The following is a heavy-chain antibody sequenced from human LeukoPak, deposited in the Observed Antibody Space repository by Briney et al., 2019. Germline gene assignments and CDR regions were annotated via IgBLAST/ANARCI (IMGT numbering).Heavy chain of an antibody. Sequence: SVKVSCKASGGTFISYAISWVRQAPGQGLEWMGGIIPIFGTANYAQKLQGRVTITADESTSTAYMELSSLRSEDTAVYYCARDGYKSGGHDYWGQGTLVTVSS. CDR1: GGTFISYA. J-gene: IGHJ4*02. CDR2: IIPIFGTA. V-gene: IGHV1-69*13. D-gene: IGHD5-24*01. CDR3: ARDGYKSGGHDY.